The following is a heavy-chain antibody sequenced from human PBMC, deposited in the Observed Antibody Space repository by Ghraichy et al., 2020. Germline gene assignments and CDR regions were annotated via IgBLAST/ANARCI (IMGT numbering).Heavy chain of an antibody. Sequence: GSLRLSCVVSGFTFSNYAMSWVRQAPGKGLEWVSTFSGSGDRTYYTDSVKGRFTISRDNSKNTLSLQMNSLRAEDTAVYYCAKHGAYGSDSNYVYFDHWGQGTLVTVSS. V-gene: IGHV3-23*01. D-gene: IGHD3-10*01. CDR1: GFTFSNYA. J-gene: IGHJ4*02. CDR3: AKHGAYGSDSNYVYFDH. CDR2: FSGSGDRT.